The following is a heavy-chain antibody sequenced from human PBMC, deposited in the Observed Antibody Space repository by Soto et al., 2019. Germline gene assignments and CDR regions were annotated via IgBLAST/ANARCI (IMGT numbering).Heavy chain of an antibody. CDR1: GFTFSDFE. CDR3: ARRTGTAPRFDY. Sequence: QVQLAESGGGVVQPGRSLRLSCSASGFTFSDFEMYWVRQAPGKGLDWVSFISYDGSNQYYAGSVKGRFTVSRDNSKNTLFLLMNSLRPEDTAVYFCARRTGTAPRFDYWGQGTLVTVSS. J-gene: IGHJ4*02. V-gene: IGHV3-30-3*01. CDR2: ISYDGSNQ. D-gene: IGHD1-7*01.